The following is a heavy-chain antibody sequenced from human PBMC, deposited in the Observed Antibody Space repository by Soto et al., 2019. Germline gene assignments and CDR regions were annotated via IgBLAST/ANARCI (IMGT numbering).Heavy chain of an antibody. Sequence: PGGSLRLSCAASGSTFDDYAMHWVRQAPGKGLEWASGISWNSAAIGYADSVRGRFSISRDNAKNSLYLQMNSLRAEDTALYYCAKGPYDSSGYYNFDYWGQGTLVTVSS. V-gene: IGHV3-9*01. D-gene: IGHD3-22*01. CDR3: AKGPYDSSGYYNFDY. CDR2: ISWNSAAI. J-gene: IGHJ4*02. CDR1: GSTFDDYA.